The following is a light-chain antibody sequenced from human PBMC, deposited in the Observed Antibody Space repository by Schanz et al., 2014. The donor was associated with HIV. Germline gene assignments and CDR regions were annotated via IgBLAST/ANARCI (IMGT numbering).Light chain of an antibody. CDR3: HHYGDSRGT. J-gene: IGKJ4*02. V-gene: IGKV3-20*01. CDR1: QRLSSSY. Sequence: EIVLTQSPGTLSLSPGETATLSCGASQRLSSSYLAWYQQKRDQPPRLVIYATSTRAAGIPDRFSGTGSGTDFTLTISRLEPDDFAVYYCHHYGDSRGTFGGGTEVDI. CDR2: ATS.